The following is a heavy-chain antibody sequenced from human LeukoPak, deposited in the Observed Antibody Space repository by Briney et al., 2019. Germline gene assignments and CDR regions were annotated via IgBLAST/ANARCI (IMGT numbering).Heavy chain of an antibody. Sequence: SETLSLTCAVYGGSFSGYYWSWIRQPPGKGLEWIGEINHSGSTNYNPSLKSRVTISVDTSKNQFSLKLSSVTAADTAVYYCASGVTYYYGSGSYYTLWGQGTLVTVSS. CDR1: GGSFSGYY. CDR3: ASGVTYYYGSGSYYTL. J-gene: IGHJ4*02. D-gene: IGHD3-10*01. V-gene: IGHV4-34*01. CDR2: INHSGST.